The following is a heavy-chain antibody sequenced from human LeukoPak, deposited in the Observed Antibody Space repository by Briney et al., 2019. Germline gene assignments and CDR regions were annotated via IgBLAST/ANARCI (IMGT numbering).Heavy chain of an antibody. CDR1: GFTSSSYS. J-gene: IGHJ3*02. Sequence: PGGSLRLSCAASGFTSSSYSMNWVRQAPGKGLEWVSSISSSSSYIYYADSVKGRFTISRDNAKNSLYLQMNSLRAEDTAVYYCARVARSLDAFDIWGQGTMVTVSS. CDR2: ISSSSSYI. D-gene: IGHD1-26*01. V-gene: IGHV3-21*01. CDR3: ARVARSLDAFDI.